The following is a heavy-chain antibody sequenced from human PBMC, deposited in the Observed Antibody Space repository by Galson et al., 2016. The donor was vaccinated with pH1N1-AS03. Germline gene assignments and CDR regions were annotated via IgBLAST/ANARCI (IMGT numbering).Heavy chain of an antibody. CDR2: INPSGGST. CDR1: GYTFTSYY. J-gene: IGHJ6*02. V-gene: IGHV1-46*01. CDR3: ASRCSSTSCLYYYYGMDV. D-gene: IGHD2-2*01. Sequence: SVKVSCKASGYTFTSYYIHWVRQAPGQGLEWMGIINPSGGSTRNAQKFQGRVTMTRNTSISTAYMELSSLRSEDTAVYYCASRCSSTSCLYYYYGMDVWGQGTTVTVSS.